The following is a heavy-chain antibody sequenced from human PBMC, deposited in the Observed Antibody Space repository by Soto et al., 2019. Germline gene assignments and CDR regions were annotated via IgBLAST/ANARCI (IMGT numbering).Heavy chain of an antibody. J-gene: IGHJ4*02. V-gene: IGHV4-59*01. CDR2: IYDSGST. CDR1: GGSINNYY. CDR3: ARGELHLGELSRFSFDN. D-gene: IGHD3-16*02. Sequence: SETLSLTCTVSGGSINNYYWSWIRQPPGKGLEWIGWIGYIYDSGSTNYNPSLKSRVTISVDTSKIQFSLKLSSVTAADTAVYYCARGELHLGELSRFSFDNWGPGTLVTVSS.